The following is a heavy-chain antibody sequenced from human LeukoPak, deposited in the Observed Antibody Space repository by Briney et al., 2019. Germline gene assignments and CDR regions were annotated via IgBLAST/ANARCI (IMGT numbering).Heavy chain of an antibody. V-gene: IGHV3-7*04. J-gene: IGHJ3*01. CDR1: GFAFSNYW. D-gene: IGHD3-3*01. CDR3: ARGDFWSGDYTDAFDV. CDR2: IKPDGSEK. Sequence: GGSLRLSCAASGFAFSNYWMSWVRQAPGKGLEWVANIKPDGSEKYYVDSVKGRFSISRDNVRNALYLQMNSLRVGDTALYYGARGDFWSGDYTDAFDVWGQGTMVTVSS.